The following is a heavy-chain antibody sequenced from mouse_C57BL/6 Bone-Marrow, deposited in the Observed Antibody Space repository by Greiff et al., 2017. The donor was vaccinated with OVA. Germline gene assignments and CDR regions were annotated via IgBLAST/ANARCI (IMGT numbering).Heavy chain of an antibody. J-gene: IGHJ3*01. CDR2: IYPRSGNT. Sequence: QVQLQQSGAELARPGASVKLSCKASGYTFTSYGISWVKQSTGQGLEWIGEIYPRSGNTYYNETFKGKATLTADKSSSTAYMELRSLTSEDSAVYFCARSEGLRRGFAYWGQGTLVTVSA. V-gene: IGHV1-81*01. D-gene: IGHD2-4*01. CDR1: GYTFTSYG. CDR3: ARSEGLRRGFAY.